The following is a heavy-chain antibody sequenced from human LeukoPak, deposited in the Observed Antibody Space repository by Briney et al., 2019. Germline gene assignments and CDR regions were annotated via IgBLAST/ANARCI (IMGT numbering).Heavy chain of an antibody. V-gene: IGHV1-69*13. J-gene: IGHJ6*02. CDR1: GGTFSSYA. CDR3: ASPGDFWSGYYQYYYYGMDV. D-gene: IGHD3-3*01. Sequence: SVKVSCKASGGTFSSYAISWVRQAPGQGLEWMGGMIPIFGTANYAQKFQGRVTITADESTSTAYMELSSLRSEDTAVYYCASPGDFWSGYYQYYYYGMDVWGQGTTVTVSS. CDR2: MIPIFGTA.